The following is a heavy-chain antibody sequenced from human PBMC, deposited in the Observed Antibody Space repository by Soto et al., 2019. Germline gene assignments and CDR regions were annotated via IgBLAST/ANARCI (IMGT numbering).Heavy chain of an antibody. CDR3: ARHRSNYGLDV. Sequence: QLQLQESGSGLVKPSQTLSLTCVVSGGSISSGGYSCSWIRQPPGKGLEWIGYIYHSGSTYYNPSRRSRVTMSVDRSKNQFSLNLSSVTAADTAVYYCARHRSNYGLDVWGQGTTVTVSS. D-gene: IGHD3-10*01. V-gene: IGHV4-30-2*01. J-gene: IGHJ6*02. CDR1: GGSISSGGYS. CDR2: IYHSGST.